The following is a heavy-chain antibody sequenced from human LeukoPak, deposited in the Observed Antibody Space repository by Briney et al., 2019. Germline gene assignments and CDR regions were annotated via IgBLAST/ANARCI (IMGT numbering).Heavy chain of an antibody. CDR1: GVSIRNYY. V-gene: IGHV4-59*03. Sequence: SETLSLTCTVSGVSIRNYYWSWIRQPPGKGLEWIGFVYYSGSTNYNPSLKTRVSISLDTSKNQVSLNLTSVTAADTAVYYCAKSPHDSGHSYLPVVDYWGQGVLVTVSS. CDR2: VYYSGST. CDR3: AKSPHDSGHSYLPVVDY. J-gene: IGHJ4*02. D-gene: IGHD4-17*01.